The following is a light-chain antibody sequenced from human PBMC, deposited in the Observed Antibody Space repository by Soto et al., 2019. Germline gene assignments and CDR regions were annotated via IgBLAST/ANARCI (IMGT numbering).Light chain of an antibody. CDR2: EVS. J-gene: IGLJ2*01. CDR1: SSDVGAYNY. V-gene: IGLV2-14*01. CDR3: SSYTSNNTPVV. Sequence: QSVLTQPASVSGSPGQSITISCTGTSSDVGAYNYVSWYQQHPGKAPKLMIYEVSDRPSGVSNRFSGSKSGNTASLTISGLQAEDEADYYCSSYTSNNTPVVFGGGTKLTVL.